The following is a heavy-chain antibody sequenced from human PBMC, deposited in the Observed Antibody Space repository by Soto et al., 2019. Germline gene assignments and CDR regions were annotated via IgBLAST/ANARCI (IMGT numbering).Heavy chain of an antibody. V-gene: IGHV1-18*01. Sequence: QVQLVQSGAEVKKPGASVKVSCKASGYTFASYAISWMRRAPGQVLEWMGWISAYNGNTNYAQKLQGRVTMTTDTSTSTDYMELRSLRSDDTAVYSCARDPPPPDYWGQGTLVTVSS. CDR3: ARDPPPPDY. CDR2: ISAYNGNT. J-gene: IGHJ4*02. CDR1: GYTFASYA.